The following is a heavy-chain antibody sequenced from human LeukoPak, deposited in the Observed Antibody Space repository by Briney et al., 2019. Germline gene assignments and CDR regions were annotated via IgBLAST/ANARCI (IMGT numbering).Heavy chain of an antibody. D-gene: IGHD6-13*01. V-gene: IGHV3-7*03. CDR2: INVDGTAE. CDR1: GFSFSTIY. J-gene: IGHJ4*02. Sequence: GGSLRLSCAASGFSFSTIYMSWVRQTPGQGLEWVANINVDGTAEYYVDSVKGRFTISRDNAKNSLYLQMNSLRAEDTAVYYCAIGLGYSSSWYVYWGQGTLVTVSS. CDR3: AIGLGYSSSWYVY.